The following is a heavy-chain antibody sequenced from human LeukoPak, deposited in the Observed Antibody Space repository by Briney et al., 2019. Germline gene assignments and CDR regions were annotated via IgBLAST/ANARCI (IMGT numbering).Heavy chain of an antibody. CDR2: IYIDGNT. CDR3: ARGHYSDTL. D-gene: IGHD5-18*01. J-gene: IGHJ4*02. V-gene: IGHV3-66*01. Sequence: GGSLRLSCAASGFTVSDKYMSWVCQAPGKGLEWISVIYIDGNTYYSDSVKGRFTISRDNSKNTLLLQMDSLRAEDTAVYYCARGHYSDTLGGQGTLVTVSS. CDR1: GFTVSDKY.